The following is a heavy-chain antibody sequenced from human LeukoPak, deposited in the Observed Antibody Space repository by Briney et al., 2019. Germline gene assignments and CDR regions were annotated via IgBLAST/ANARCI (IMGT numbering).Heavy chain of an antibody. CDR1: GFTFSTYN. CDR2: IKQDGSEK. Sequence: GGSLRLSCVVSGFTFSTYNMNWVRQAPGKGLEWVANIKQDGSEKYYVDSVKGRFTISRDNAKNSLYLQMNSLRAEDTAVYYCAREVTPYYWGQGTLVTVSS. CDR3: AREVTPYY. V-gene: IGHV3-7*01. J-gene: IGHJ4*02. D-gene: IGHD2-21*02.